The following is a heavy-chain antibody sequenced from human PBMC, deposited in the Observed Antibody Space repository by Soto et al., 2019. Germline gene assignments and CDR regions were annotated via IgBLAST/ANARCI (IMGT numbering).Heavy chain of an antibody. CDR1: GGTFSNSA. V-gene: IGHV1-69*12. Sequence: QVQLEQSGAEVKKPGSSVKVSCKASGGTFSNSAISWVRQAPGQVLEWLGGIMPIFRTRDDAQKFQGRVPITADETSSTAYMELSSMRSDDTAVYYCARDEDRLQVGGNYYYMLDVWGQGTTVTVSS. CDR2: IMPIFRTR. J-gene: IGHJ6*02. CDR3: ARDEDRLQVGGNYYYMLDV. D-gene: IGHD1-26*01.